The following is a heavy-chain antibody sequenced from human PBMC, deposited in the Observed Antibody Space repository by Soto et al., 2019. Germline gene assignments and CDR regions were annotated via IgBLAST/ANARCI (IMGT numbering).Heavy chain of an antibody. CDR2: ISWNSGSI. CDR3: AKVADSSGYYYPTYYYYYYGMDV. J-gene: IGHJ6*02. CDR1: GFTFDDYA. D-gene: IGHD3-22*01. Sequence: GGSLRLSCAASGFTFDDYAMHWVRQAPGKGLEWVSGISWNSGSIGYADSVKGRFTISRDNAKNSLYLQMNSLRAEDTALYYCAKVADSSGYYYPTYYYYYYGMDVWGQGTTVTVSS. V-gene: IGHV3-9*01.